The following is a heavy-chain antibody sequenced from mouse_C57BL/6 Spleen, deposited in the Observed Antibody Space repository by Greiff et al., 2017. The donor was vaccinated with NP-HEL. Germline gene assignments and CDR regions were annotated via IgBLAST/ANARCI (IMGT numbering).Heavy chain of an antibody. J-gene: IGHJ2*01. CDR3: TRTPHYFDY. Sequence: QVQLKQSGAELVRPGASVTLSCKASGYTFTDYEMHWVKQTPVHGLEWIGAIDPETGGTAYNQKFKGKAILTADKSSSTAYMELRSLTSEDSAVYYCTRTPHYFDYWGQGTTLTVSS. V-gene: IGHV1-15*01. CDR1: GYTFTDYE. CDR2: IDPETGGT.